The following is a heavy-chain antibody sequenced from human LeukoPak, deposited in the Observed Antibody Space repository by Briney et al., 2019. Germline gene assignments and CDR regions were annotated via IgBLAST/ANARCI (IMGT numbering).Heavy chain of an antibody. CDR2: INPNSGGT. J-gene: IGHJ4*02. V-gene: IGHV1-2*02. Sequence: ASVKVSCKASGYTFTGYYMHWVRQAPGQGLGWMGWINPNSGGTNYAQKFQGGVTMTRDTSISTAYMELSRLRSDDTAVYYCARRPDTAMVVFDYWGQGTLVTVSS. D-gene: IGHD5-18*01. CDR3: ARRPDTAMVVFDY. CDR1: GYTFTGYY.